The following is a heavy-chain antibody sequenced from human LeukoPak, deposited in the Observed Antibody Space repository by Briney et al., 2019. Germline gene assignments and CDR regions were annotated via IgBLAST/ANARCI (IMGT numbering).Heavy chain of an antibody. V-gene: IGHV4-39*01. CDR1: GGSVSSSSYY. J-gene: IGHJ1*01. D-gene: IGHD2-21*02. CDR2: INYSGST. CDR3: ARHLGNCGGDCYWNQYFQH. Sequence: SGTLPLTCTVSGGSVSSSSYYWGWIRQPPGKGLEWIGSINYSGSTHYNPSLKTRVTASVDTSKNQFSLTLTSVTAADTAVYYCARHLGNCGGDCYWNQYFQHWGQGTLVTVSS.